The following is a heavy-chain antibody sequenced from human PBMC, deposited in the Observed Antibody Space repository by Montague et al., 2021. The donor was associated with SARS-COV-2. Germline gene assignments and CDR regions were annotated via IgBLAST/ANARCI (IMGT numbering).Heavy chain of an antibody. CDR1: GGSIRSGSYY. Sequence: TLSLTCTVSGGSIRSGSYYWSWIRQPAGNGLEWIVRIYGSGSTNYNPSLKSRVTMSVDTSKNQFSLKVSSVTAADTAVYYCARDYGDYSYYYGLDVWGQGTTVTVSS. J-gene: IGHJ6*02. CDR3: ARDYGDYSYYYGLDV. CDR2: IYGSGST. D-gene: IGHD4-17*01. V-gene: IGHV4-61*02.